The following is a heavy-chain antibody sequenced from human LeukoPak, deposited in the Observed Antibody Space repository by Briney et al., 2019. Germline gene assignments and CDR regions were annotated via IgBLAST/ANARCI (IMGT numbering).Heavy chain of an antibody. D-gene: IGHD2-8*01. CDR1: GGSISSGDYY. J-gene: IGHJ6*03. CDR2: LYYSGST. Sequence: SETLSLTCTVSGGSISSGDYYWRWIRQPPGKGLEWIGYLYYSGSTYYNPSLKSRVTISVDTSKNQFSLKLSSVTAADTAVYYCAREVVLMVYANYYMDVWGKGTTVTVSS. CDR3: AREVVLMVYANYYMDV. V-gene: IGHV4-30-4*08.